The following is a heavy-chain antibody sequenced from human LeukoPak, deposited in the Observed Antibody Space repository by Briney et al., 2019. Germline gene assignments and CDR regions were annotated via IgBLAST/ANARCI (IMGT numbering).Heavy chain of an antibody. CDR2: IWYDGSNK. V-gene: IGHV3-33*08. CDR1: GFTFSSYG. Sequence: GGSLRLSCATSGFTFSSYGMHWVRQAPGKGLEWVAVIWYDGSNKYYADSVKGRFTISRDNSKNTLYLQMNSLSAEDTAVYYCAGGGAQDAFDIWGQGTMVTVSS. CDR3: AGGGAQDAFDI. J-gene: IGHJ3*02. D-gene: IGHD1-26*01.